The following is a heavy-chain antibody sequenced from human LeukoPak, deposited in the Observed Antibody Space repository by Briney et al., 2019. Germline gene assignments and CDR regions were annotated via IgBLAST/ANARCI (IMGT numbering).Heavy chain of an antibody. CDR3: ARRQRLVAAFDI. D-gene: IGHD6-13*01. CDR2: TIPIFGTA. V-gene: IGHV1-69*05. CDR1: GGTFSSYA. J-gene: IGHJ3*02. Sequence: SVKVSCKASGGTFSSYAISWVRQAPGQGLEWMGGTIPIFGTANYAQKFQGRVTITTDESTSTAYMELSSLRSEDTAVYYCARRQRLVAAFDIWGQGTMVTVSS.